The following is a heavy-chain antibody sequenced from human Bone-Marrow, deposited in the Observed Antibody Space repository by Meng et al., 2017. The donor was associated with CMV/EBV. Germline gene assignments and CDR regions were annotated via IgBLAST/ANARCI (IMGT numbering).Heavy chain of an antibody. J-gene: IGHJ4*02. V-gene: IGHV4-34*01. CDR2: INHSGST. Sequence: SETLSLTCAVYGGSFSGYYWSWIRQPPGKGLEWIGEINHSGSTNYNPSLKSRVTISVDTSKNQFSLKLSSVTAADTAVYYCARDVSSYWGQGTRVTVSS. CDR1: GGSFSGYY. D-gene: IGHD5/OR15-5a*01. CDR3: ARDVSSY.